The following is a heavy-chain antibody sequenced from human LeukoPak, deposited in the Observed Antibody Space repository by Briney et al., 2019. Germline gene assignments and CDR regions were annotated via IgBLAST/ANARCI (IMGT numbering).Heavy chain of an antibody. CDR1: GYTFTSYG. CDR3: ARLAVAGTNWFDP. Sequence: ASVKVSCKASGYTFTSYGISWVRQAPGQGLERMGWISAYNGNTNYAQKLQGRVTTTTDTSTSTAYMEQRSLRSDDTAVCYCARLAVAGTNWFDPWGQGTLVTVSS. V-gene: IGHV1-18*01. J-gene: IGHJ5*02. CDR2: ISAYNGNT. D-gene: IGHD6-19*01.